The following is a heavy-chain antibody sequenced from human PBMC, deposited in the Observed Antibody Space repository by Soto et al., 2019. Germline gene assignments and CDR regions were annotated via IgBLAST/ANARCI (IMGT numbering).Heavy chain of an antibody. CDR1: GYTFTGYY. Sequence: GASVKVSCKASGYTFTGYYIHWVRQAPGQGLQWMGWISPNSGGTNYAQKFQGRVTMTRDTSISTAYMELSRLRSDDSAIYYCARGYSYGSSWFDPWGQGTLVTVSS. V-gene: IGHV1-2*02. CDR3: ARGYSYGSSWFDP. D-gene: IGHD5-18*01. J-gene: IGHJ5*02. CDR2: ISPNSGGT.